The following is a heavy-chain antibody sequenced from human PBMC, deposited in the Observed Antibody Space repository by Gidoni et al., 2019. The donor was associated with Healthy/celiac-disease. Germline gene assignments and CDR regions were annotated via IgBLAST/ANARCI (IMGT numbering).Heavy chain of an antibody. CDR1: GFTFSSYG. V-gene: IGHV3-30*18. J-gene: IGHJ4*02. CDR2: ISYDGSNT. Sequence: QVQLVESGGGVVQPGRSLRLSCAASGFTFSSYGMHWVRQAPGKGLEWVAVISYDGSNTYYADSVKGRFTISRDNSKNTLYLQMNSLRAEDTAVYYCAKVGAVAPDYWGQGTLVTVSS. D-gene: IGHD2-15*01. CDR3: AKVGAVAPDY.